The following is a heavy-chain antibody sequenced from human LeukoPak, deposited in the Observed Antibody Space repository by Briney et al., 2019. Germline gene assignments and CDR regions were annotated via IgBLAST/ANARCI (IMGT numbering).Heavy chain of an antibody. V-gene: IGHV1-18*01. CDR2: ISAYNGNT. CDR3: ARVSDIVATILETDIDY. Sequence: ASVKVSCKASGYTFTSYGISWVRQAPGQGLEWMGWISAYNGNTNYAQKLQGRVTMTTDTSTSTAYMELRSLRSDDTAVYYCARVSDIVATILETDIDYWGQGTLVTVSS. D-gene: IGHD5-12*01. J-gene: IGHJ4*02. CDR1: GYTFTSYG.